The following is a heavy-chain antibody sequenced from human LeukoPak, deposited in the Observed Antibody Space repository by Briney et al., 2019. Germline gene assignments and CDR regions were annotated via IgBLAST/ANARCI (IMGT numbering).Heavy chain of an antibody. V-gene: IGHV4-59*01. CDR2: IHYSGST. CDR3: ARGTSGDRGDY. D-gene: IGHD7-27*01. J-gene: IGHJ4*02. Sequence: SETLSLTCTVSGGSISYYWSWIRQPPGRGLEWIGYIHYSGSTNYNPSLKSRVTMSVDTSRNQFSLKLSSVTAADMAVYYCARGTSGDRGDYWGQGTLVTVSS. CDR1: GGSISYY.